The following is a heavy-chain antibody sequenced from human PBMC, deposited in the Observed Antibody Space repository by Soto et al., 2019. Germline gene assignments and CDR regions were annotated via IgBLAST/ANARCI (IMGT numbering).Heavy chain of an antibody. CDR3: ARYRPGGTAPSYYYGMDV. CDR2: IIPIFGTA. Sequence: QVQLVQSGAEVKKPGSSVKVSCKASGGTFSSYAISWVRQAPGQGLEWMGGIIPIFGTANYAQKFQGRVTITADESTSTADMELSSLRSEDTAVYYCARYRPGGTAPSYYYGMDVWGQGTTVTVSS. D-gene: IGHD4-4*01. J-gene: IGHJ6*02. V-gene: IGHV1-69*12. CDR1: GGTFSSYA.